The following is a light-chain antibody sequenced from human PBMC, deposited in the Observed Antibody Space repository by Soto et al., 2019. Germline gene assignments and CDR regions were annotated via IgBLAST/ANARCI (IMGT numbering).Light chain of an antibody. V-gene: IGKV1-33*01. Sequence: DIQMTQSPSSLSASVGDRVTITCQASQAINNYLNWYQKKTGKAPNLLISDASNLETRVPSRFSGSGSGTDFTFTISSLQPEEIATYYCQHYKNLPLTFGGGTKVEIK. CDR1: QAINNY. CDR2: DAS. J-gene: IGKJ4*01. CDR3: QHYKNLPLT.